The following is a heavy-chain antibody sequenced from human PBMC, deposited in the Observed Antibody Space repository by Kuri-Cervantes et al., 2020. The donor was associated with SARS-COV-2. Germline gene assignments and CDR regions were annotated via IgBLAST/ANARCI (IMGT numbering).Heavy chain of an antibody. Sequence: SETLSLTCTVSGGSISSSSYYWGWIRQPPGKGLEWIGSIYYSGSTYYNPSLESRVTIYVDTSKNQFSLKLSSVTAADTAVYYCARDKQHWSPFDYWGQGTLVTVSS. D-gene: IGHD1-1*01. CDR2: IYYSGST. CDR3: ARDKQHWSPFDY. V-gene: IGHV4-39*02. CDR1: GGSISSSSYY. J-gene: IGHJ4*02.